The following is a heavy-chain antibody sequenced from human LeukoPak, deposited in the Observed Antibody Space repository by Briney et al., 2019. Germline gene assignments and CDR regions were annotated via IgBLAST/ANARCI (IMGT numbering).Heavy chain of an antibody. J-gene: IGHJ4*02. Sequence: GGSLRLSGAASGFTFSSYSMNWVRQAPGKGLEWVSVISGSGDNTYYADSVTGRFTVSRDNSKNTVDLQMNNLRVDDTAIYYCAKDHANTPVVTNWGQGILVSVSS. D-gene: IGHD2-21*02. CDR2: ISGSGDNT. CDR1: GFTFSSYS. V-gene: IGHV3-23*01. CDR3: AKDHANTPVVTN.